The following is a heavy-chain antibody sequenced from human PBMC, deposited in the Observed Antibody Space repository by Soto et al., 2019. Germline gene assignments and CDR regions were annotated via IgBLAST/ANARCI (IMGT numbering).Heavy chain of an antibody. J-gene: IGHJ6*02. CDR2: ISWNSGSI. D-gene: IGHD6-25*01. CDR1: GFTFDDYA. V-gene: IGHV3-9*01. Sequence: GGSLRLSCAASGFTFDDYAMHWVRQAPGKGLEWVSGISWNSGSIGYADSVKGRFTISRDNAKNSLYLQMNSLRAEDTALYYCAKDKRAGPGYGMDVWGQGTTVTVSS. CDR3: AKDKRAGPGYGMDV.